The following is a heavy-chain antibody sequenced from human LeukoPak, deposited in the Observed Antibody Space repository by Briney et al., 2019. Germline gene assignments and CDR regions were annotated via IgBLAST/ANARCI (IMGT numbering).Heavy chain of an antibody. V-gene: IGHV1-69*13. J-gene: IGHJ6*02. D-gene: IGHD6-19*01. CDR3: ARERVAVAGHRIGADYYYYYGMDV. Sequence: SVKVSCKASGATFSSYAISWVRQAPGQGLEGMGGIIPIFGTANYAQKFQGRVTITADESTSTAYMELSSLRSEDTAVYYCARERVAVAGHRIGADYYYYYGMDVWGQGTTVTVSS. CDR1: GATFSSYA. CDR2: IIPIFGTA.